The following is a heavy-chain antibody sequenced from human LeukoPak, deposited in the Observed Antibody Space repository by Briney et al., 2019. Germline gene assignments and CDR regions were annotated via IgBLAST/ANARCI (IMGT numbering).Heavy chain of an antibody. CDR3: ARAAQFGPAAHFDY. D-gene: IGHD2-2*01. V-gene: IGHV4-59*08. Sequence: SETLSLTCTVSGDSIPGDYWTWIRQPPGKGLQWIGYVYYSGSTNYSPSLKSRATISADTSKNQFSLNLRSVTAADTAVYYCARAAQFGPAAHFDYWGQGTLVTVSS. CDR2: VYYSGST. J-gene: IGHJ4*02. CDR1: GDSIPGDY.